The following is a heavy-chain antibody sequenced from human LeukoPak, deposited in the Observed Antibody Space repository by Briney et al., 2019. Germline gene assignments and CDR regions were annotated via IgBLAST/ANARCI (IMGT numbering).Heavy chain of an antibody. D-gene: IGHD5-12*01. Sequence: TGGSLRLSCAASGFTFVSAWMSWIRQAPGKGLEWVGRIKSKTDGGTADYAAPVKGRFTISRDDSKNTLDLQMNSLKTEDTAVYYCSTGGYDWSQGTLVTVSS. CDR2: IKSKTDGGTA. CDR3: STGGYD. J-gene: IGHJ4*02. CDR1: GFTFVSAW. V-gene: IGHV3-15*01.